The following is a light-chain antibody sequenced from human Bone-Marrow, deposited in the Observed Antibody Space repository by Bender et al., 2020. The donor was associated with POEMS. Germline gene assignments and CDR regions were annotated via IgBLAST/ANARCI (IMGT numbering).Light chain of an antibody. V-gene: IGLV2-14*03. J-gene: IGLJ3*02. CDR1: SSDVGAYNY. CDR3: TSYTDSSFWV. Sequence: QSALTQPPSASGSPGQSVTISCTGTSSDVGAYNYVSWYQQHPGKAPKLMIYDVTYRPSGVSDRFSGSKSGNTASLTISGLQAEDEADYYCTSYTDSSFWVFGGGTKVTVL. CDR2: DVT.